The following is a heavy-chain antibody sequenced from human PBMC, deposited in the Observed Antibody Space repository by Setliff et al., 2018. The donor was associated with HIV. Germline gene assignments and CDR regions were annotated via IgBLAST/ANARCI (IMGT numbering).Heavy chain of an antibody. Sequence: PSETLSLTCTVSGYSISSRYYWGWIRQPLGKGLEWIGSVYHTGSTYYNPSLKSRVTMSADTSKNQFSLKLSSVTAADTAVYYCASSPAWRSDFGLHTFDYWGQGTLVTVSS. V-gene: IGHV4-38-2*02. J-gene: IGHJ4*02. CDR3: ASSPAWRSDFGLHTFDY. CDR1: GYSISSRYY. D-gene: IGHD2-2*01. CDR2: VYHTGST.